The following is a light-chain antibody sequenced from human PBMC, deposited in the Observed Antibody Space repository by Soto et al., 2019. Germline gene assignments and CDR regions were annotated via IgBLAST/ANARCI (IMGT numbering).Light chain of an antibody. V-gene: IGKV1-39*01. CDR3: QQSYSNFP. CDR2: AAS. Sequence: DIQMTQSPSSLSASVGDRVTITCRASQSISSYLNWYQQKPGKAPKLLIYAASSLQSRVTSRFSGSGSGTDFTLTISSLQPEDFATYYCQQSYSNFPFGPGTKADI. J-gene: IGKJ3*01. CDR1: QSISSY.